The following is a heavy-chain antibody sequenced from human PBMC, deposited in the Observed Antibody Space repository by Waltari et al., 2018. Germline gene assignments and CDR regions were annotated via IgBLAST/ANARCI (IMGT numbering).Heavy chain of an antibody. J-gene: IGHJ4*02. CDR1: GFTFSTNA. Sequence: EVQVLESGGGLVQPGGSLRLSCAASGFTFSTNAMTWVRQAPGEGLEWVSTINGRGGNTYHADCVKGRLTISRDNSKNTLYLQMNSLRAEDTAIYYCAKDSSTLHYFDYWGQGTLVTVSS. CDR3: AKDSSTLHYFDY. V-gene: IGHV3-23*01. D-gene: IGHD3-16*01. CDR2: INGRGGNT.